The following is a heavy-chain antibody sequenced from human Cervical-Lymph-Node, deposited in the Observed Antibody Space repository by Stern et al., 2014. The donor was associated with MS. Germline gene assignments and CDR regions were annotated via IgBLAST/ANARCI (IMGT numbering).Heavy chain of an antibody. J-gene: IGHJ4*02. Sequence: QVQLQESGPGLVKPSETLSLTCAVSGGSISSRYWGWIRQPPGKGLEWIGLISHSGDTKYNPSLKSRVTISLDTSKNQFPLKVTSVTAADTAVYYCARLSMAVDFWGQGTLVTVSS. CDR2: ISHSGDT. D-gene: IGHD2-8*01. CDR3: ARLSMAVDF. CDR1: GGSISSRY. V-gene: IGHV4-59*08.